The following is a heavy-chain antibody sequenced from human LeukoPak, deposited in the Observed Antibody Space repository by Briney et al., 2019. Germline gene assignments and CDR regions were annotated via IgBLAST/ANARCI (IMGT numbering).Heavy chain of an antibody. D-gene: IGHD4-23*01. J-gene: IGHJ3*02. CDR2: IYYSGST. CDR1: GGSISSGGYY. CDR3: ARHTRPTVVTPAIAFDI. Sequence: SETLSLTCTVSGGSISSGGYYWSWIRQHPGKGLEWIGYIYYSGSTYYNPSLKSRVTISVDTSKNQFSLKLSSVTAADTAVYYCARHTRPTVVTPAIAFDIWGQGTMVTVSS. V-gene: IGHV4-31*03.